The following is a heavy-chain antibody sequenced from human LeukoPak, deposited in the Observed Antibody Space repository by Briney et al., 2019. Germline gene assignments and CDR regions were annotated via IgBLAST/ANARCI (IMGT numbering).Heavy chain of an antibody. J-gene: IGHJ4*02. D-gene: IGHD6-19*01. V-gene: IGHV3-23*01. CDR2: ISSSDGST. CDR3: AKLVAVTGSDDY. CDR1: GFTFNNCA. Sequence: HTGGSLRLSCTASGFTFNNCAMSWVRQVPGKGLEWVSAISSSDGSTFYADPVKGRFTISRDNSKNTLFLQMNSLGVDDTAVYYCAKLVAVTGSDDYWGRGTLVTVSS.